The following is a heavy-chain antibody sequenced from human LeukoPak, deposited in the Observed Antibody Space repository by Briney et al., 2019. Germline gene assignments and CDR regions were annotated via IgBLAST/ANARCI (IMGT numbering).Heavy chain of an antibody. D-gene: IGHD3-3*01. CDR3: ARVFGFGVVTPYFDY. CDR2: IHHRGTT. V-gene: IGHV4-38-2*01. J-gene: IGHJ4*02. CDR1: GYSVSSDCY. Sequence: SETLSLTCAVSGYSVSSDCYWGWIRQSPGTGLQWIASIHHRGTTHYDPSLRSRFTISLDTSKKQFSLKVNFVTAADTAVYYCARVFGFGVVTPYFDYWGQGTLVTVSS.